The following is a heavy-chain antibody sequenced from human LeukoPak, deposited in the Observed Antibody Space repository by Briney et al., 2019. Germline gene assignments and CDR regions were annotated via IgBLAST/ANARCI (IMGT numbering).Heavy chain of an antibody. D-gene: IGHD6-13*01. CDR1: GFTFSSNW. V-gene: IGHV3-7*01. CDR2: IKQDGSEE. Sequence: PGGSLRLSCAASGFTFSSNWTSWVRQAPGKGLEWVANIKQDGSEEYHVDSVKGRFTITRDNAKNSLYLRMISLRAEDTAVYYCARRGSSSWYHYFDYWGKGTMVTVSS. J-gene: IGHJ4*01. CDR3: ARRGSSSWYHYFDY.